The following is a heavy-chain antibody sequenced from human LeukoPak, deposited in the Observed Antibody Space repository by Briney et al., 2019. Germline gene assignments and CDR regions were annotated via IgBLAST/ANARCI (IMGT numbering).Heavy chain of an antibody. CDR1: GFTFSSYG. J-gene: IGHJ4*02. Sequence: GRSLRLSCAASGFTFSSYGMHWVRQAPGKGLEWVAVISYDGSNKYYADSVKGRFTISRDNSKNTLYLQMNSLRAEDTAVYYCTRLLEDRVRGVTSSFDYWGQGILVTVSS. CDR3: TRLLEDRVRGVTSSFDY. D-gene: IGHD3-10*01. V-gene: IGHV3-30*03. CDR2: ISYDGSNK.